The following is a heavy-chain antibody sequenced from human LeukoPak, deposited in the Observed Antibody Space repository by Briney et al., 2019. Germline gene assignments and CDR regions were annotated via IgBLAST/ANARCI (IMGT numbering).Heavy chain of an antibody. CDR2: IYPGDSDT. CDR1: GXSFTSYW. D-gene: IGHD6-6*01. CDR3: ARHATPYDIAAACDY. J-gene: IGHJ4*02. V-gene: IGHV5-51*01. Sequence: GESLKISCKGSGXSFTSYWSGWVRQMPGKGLEWMGSIYPGDSDTRYSPSFQGQVTISADKSISTAYLQWSSLKASDTAMYYCARHATPYDIAAACDYWGQGTLVTVSS.